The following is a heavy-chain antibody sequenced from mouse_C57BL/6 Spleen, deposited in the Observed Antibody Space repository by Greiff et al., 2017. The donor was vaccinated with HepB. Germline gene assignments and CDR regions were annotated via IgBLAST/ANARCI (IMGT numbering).Heavy chain of an antibody. Sequence: VKLQESGAELARPGASVKMSCKASGYTFTSYTMHWVKQRPGQGLEWIGYINPSSGYTKYNQKFKDKATLTADKSSSTAYLQLRSLTSGDAAVYYGARSDGPWGQGTTPTVSS. J-gene: IGHJ2*01. V-gene: IGHV1-4*01. CDR1: GYTFTSYT. CDR2: INPSSGYT. CDR3: ARSDGP. D-gene: IGHD2-3*01.